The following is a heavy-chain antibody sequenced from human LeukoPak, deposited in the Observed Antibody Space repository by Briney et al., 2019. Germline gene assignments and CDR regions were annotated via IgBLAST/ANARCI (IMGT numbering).Heavy chain of an antibody. D-gene: IGHD6-13*01. V-gene: IGHV3-53*01. CDR2: IYSGGST. CDR3: ARGIAAPYY. CDR1: GFIVSSNY. J-gene: IGHJ4*02. Sequence: PGGSLRLSCAASGFIVSSNYMSWVRQAPGKGLEWVSVIYSGGSTYYADSVKGRFTITRDNSKNTLYLQMNSLRAEDTAVYYCARGIAAPYYWGQGTLVTVSS.